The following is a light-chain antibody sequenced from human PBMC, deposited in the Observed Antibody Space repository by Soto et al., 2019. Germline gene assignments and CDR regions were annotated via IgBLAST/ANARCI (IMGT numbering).Light chain of an antibody. CDR3: QQYNDWPQT. J-gene: IGKJ1*01. CDR1: QSVDNN. Sequence: EIVMTQSPATLSVSPGERATLSCRASQSVDNNLAWYQQQPGQAPRLLVYAASTRATGLPAKYSGSGSGTDFTLTISSLQSEDFAVYYCQQYNDWPQTFGQGTKVDIK. CDR2: AAS. V-gene: IGKV3-15*01.